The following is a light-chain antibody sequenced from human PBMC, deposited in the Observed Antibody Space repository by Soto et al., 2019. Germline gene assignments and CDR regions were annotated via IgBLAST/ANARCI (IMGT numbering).Light chain of an antibody. J-gene: IGLJ1*01. Sequence: QSALTQPASVSGSPGQSITISCTGTSSYVGGYNYVSWYQQHPGKAPEHMIYDVSNRPSGVSNRFSGSKSGNTASLTISGLQAEDEADYYCSSYTSSSIDYVFGTGTKVTVL. V-gene: IGLV2-14*01. CDR3: SSYTSSSIDYV. CDR2: DVS. CDR1: SSYVGGYNY.